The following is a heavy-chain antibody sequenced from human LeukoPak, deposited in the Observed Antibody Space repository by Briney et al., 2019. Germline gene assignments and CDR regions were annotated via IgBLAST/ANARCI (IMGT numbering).Heavy chain of an antibody. CDR1: GYSFTSYW. V-gene: IGHV5-51*01. Sequence: GESLKISCKGSGYSFTSYWIGWVRQMPGKGLEWMGIIYPGDSDTRYSPSFQGQVTISADKSISTAYLQWSSLKASDTAMYYCALFGAXCGGDCRLGDAFDIWGQGTMVTVSS. J-gene: IGHJ3*02. CDR2: IYPGDSDT. CDR3: ALFGAXCGGDCRLGDAFDI. D-gene: IGHD2-21*01.